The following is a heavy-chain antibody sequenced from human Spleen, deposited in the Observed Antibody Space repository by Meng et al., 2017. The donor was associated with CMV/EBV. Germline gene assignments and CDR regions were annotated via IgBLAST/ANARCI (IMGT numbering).Heavy chain of an antibody. CDR3: ARDGYSSSADYYYYGMDV. J-gene: IGHJ6*02. Sequence: ASVKASCKASGYTFTSYGISWVRQAPGQGLEWMGWISAYNGNTNYAQKLQGRVTMTTDTSTSTAYMELRSLRSDDTAVYYCARDGYSSSADYYYYGMDVWGQGTTVTVSS. CDR1: GYTFTSYG. CDR2: ISAYNGNT. D-gene: IGHD6-6*01. V-gene: IGHV1-18*01.